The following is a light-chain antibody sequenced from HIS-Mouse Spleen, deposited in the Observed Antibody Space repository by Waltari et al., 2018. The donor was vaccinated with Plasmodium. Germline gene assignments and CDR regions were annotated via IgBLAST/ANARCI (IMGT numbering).Light chain of an antibody. CDR2: NAS. CDR3: EQYNSYSWT. Sequence: DIQMTQSPSTLSASVGDRVTITCRASQSISSWLAVYKQNPGKAPKLLIYNASSLEGGVPSMFSGSGSGTEFTLTISSLQPDDFATYYCEQYNSYSWTFGQGTKVEIK. CDR1: QSISSW. J-gene: IGKJ1*01. V-gene: IGKV1-5*03.